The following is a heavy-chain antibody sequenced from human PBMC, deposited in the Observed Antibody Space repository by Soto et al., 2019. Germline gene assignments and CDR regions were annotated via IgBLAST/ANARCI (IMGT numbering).Heavy chain of an antibody. J-gene: IGHJ6*01. CDR2: IYPGDSDT. Sequence: PVESLTISCKGSGYSFTSYWVVWVLQMPGKGLEWMGIIYPGDSDTRYSPSFQGQVTISADKSISTAYLQWSSLKASDTAMYYCARALPPYTTYGMDVWGQGTTVTVSS. D-gene: IGHD3-16*01. CDR1: GYSFTSYW. V-gene: IGHV5-51*01. CDR3: ARALPPYTTYGMDV.